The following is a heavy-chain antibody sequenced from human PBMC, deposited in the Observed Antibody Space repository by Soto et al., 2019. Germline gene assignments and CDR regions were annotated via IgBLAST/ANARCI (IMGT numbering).Heavy chain of an antibody. D-gene: IGHD3-10*01. CDR3: ARIGDGSGLYYGDHFFGMDV. J-gene: IGHJ6*02. V-gene: IGHV4-38-2*01. CDR2: VYRSGRT. CDR1: GYSIDSGHY. Sequence: AETLSITCADSGYSIDSGHYWDWIRQPPGKGLEWIANVYRSGRTYYNPSIESRVTISLDMSKNQFSLNLRSVTAADTGVYYCARIGDGSGLYYGDHFFGMDVWAQGTTVTVSS.